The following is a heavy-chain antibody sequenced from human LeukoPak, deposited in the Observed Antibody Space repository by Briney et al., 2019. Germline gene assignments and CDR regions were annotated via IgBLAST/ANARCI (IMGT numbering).Heavy chain of an antibody. Sequence: SQTLSLTCAISGDSVSSNSAAWSWIRQSPSRGLEWLGRTYYRSKWYNDYAVSVKSRITINPDTSKNQFSLQLNSVTPEDTAVYYCARDTMIVVAQGYYYYYGMDVWGQGTTVTVSS. CDR2: TYYRSKWYN. CDR3: ARDTMIVVAQGYYYYYGMDV. D-gene: IGHD3-22*01. V-gene: IGHV6-1*01. J-gene: IGHJ6*02. CDR1: GDSVSSNSAA.